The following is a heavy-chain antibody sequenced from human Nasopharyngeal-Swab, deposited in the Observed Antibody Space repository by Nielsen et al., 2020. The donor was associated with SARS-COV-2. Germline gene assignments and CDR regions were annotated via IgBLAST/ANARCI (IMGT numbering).Heavy chain of an antibody. J-gene: IGHJ4*02. V-gene: IGHV1-18*01. CDR1: GYTFTSYG. D-gene: IGHD6-13*01. CDR2: ISAYNGNT. CDR3: ARDRSHSPYSSSWYYFDY. Sequence: ASVKVSCKASGYTFTSYGISWVRQAPGQGLEWMGWISAYNGNTNYAQKLRGRVTMTTDTSTSTAYMELRSLRSDDTAVYYCARDRSHSPYSSSWYYFDYWGQGTLVTVSS.